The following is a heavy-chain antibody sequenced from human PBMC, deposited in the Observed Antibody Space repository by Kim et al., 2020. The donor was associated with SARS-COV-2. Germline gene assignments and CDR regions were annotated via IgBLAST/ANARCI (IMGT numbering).Heavy chain of an antibody. CDR3: AREDY. V-gene: IGHV3-33*01. CDR2: WYDGSNK. Sequence: WYDGSNKYYADSVKGRFTISRDNSKNTLYLQMNSLRAEDTAVDYCAREDYWGQGTLVTVSS. J-gene: IGHJ4*02.